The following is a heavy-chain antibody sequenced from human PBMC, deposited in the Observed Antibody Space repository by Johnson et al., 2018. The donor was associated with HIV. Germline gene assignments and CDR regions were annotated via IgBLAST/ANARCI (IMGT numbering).Heavy chain of an antibody. D-gene: IGHD6-6*01. V-gene: IGHV3-20*04. J-gene: IGHJ3*02. Sequence: VQLVESGGGVVRPGGSLRLSCAASGFTFDDYGMSWVRQAPGKGLEWVSGINWNGGSTGYADSVTGRFTISRDNAKKSLYLQMNSLRAEDTAVYYCARDWNEYSSSDGAFDIWGQGTMVTVSS. CDR2: INWNGGST. CDR1: GFTFDDYG. CDR3: ARDWNEYSSSDGAFDI.